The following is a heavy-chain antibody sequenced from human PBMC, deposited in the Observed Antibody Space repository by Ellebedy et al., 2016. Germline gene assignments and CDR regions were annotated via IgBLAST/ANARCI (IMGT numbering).Heavy chain of an antibody. D-gene: IGHD1-26*01. CDR1: GYTLTELS. CDR2: SNNR. CDR3: ARDTRDGVGASEAFYDP. V-gene: IGHV1-2*02. J-gene: IGHJ5*02. Sequence: ASVKVSXXVSGYTLTELSMHWVRQAPGQGLEWLGGSNNRNHAQKFQGRVTMTTDTSTTTAYMELRSLRLDDTAVYYCARDTRDGVGASEAFYDPWGQGTLVTVS.